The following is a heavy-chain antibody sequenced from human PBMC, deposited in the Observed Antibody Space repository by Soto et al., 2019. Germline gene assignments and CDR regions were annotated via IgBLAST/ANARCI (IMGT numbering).Heavy chain of an antibody. CDR1: GGSITSYY. D-gene: IGHD3-10*01. CDR2: IYYNGNI. V-gene: IGHV4-59*01. Sequence: QVQLQESGPGLVKPLETLSLTCTVPGGSITSYYWSWVRQPPGKGLEWIGYIYYNGNINYNPSLKSRLTISLDTYKNQFSLRLSSVTAADTAVYYVATGRVYFGSEYWGQGTLVTVSS. J-gene: IGHJ4*02. CDR3: ATGRVYFGSEY.